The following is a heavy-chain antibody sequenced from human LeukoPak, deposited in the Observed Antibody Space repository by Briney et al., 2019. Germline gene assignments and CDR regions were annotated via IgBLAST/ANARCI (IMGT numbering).Heavy chain of an antibody. D-gene: IGHD3-10*01. CDR3: ARGGYYGSGNDFRFDP. Sequence: GESLRLSCAASGFTFTTYWMSWVRRAPGKGLEWVANIKQDGTKRYYVDSVKGRFTISRDNAKNSLYLQMSSLRVEDTAVYYCARGGYYGSGNDFRFDPWGQGTLVTVSS. J-gene: IGHJ5*02. V-gene: IGHV3-7*01. CDR2: IKQDGTKR. CDR1: GFTFTTYW.